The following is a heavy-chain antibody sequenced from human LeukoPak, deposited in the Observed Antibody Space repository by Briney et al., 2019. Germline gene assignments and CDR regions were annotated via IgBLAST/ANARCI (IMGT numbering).Heavy chain of an antibody. CDR3: ARDYIMFDYYYMDV. J-gene: IGHJ6*03. CDR1: GGSISSYY. Sequence: SETLSLTCTVSGGSISSYYWSWIRQPPGKGLEWIATIYHSGSTYYNPSLQSRVAISVDTSKNQFSLRLRSATAADTAVYYCARDYIMFDYYYMDVWGRGTTVTVSS. D-gene: IGHD2-8*01. CDR2: IYHSGST. V-gene: IGHV4-59*12.